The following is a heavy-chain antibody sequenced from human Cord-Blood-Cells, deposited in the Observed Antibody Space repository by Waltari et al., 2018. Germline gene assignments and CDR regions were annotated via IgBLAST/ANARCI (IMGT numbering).Heavy chain of an antibody. J-gene: IGHJ4*02. Sequence: QLQLQESGPGLVKPSETLSLTCTVSGGSIRRRYYYWGWIRQPPGKGLEWIGSIYYSGSTYYNPSLKSRVTISVDTSKNQFSLKLSSVTAADTAVYYCARLWYFDYWGQGTLVTVSS. CDR2: IYYSGST. V-gene: IGHV4-39*01. CDR1: GGSIRRRYYY. CDR3: ARLWYFDY.